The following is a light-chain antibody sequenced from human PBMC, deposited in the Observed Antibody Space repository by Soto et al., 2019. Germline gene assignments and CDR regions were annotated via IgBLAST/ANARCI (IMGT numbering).Light chain of an antibody. CDR3: CSYAGSSTYV. J-gene: IGLJ1*01. CDR2: EVY. V-gene: IGLV2-23*02. CDR1: SSDVGSYNF. Sequence: QSVLTQPASVSGSPGQSITISCTGTSSDVGSYNFVSWYQQYPGKAPKVMIYEVYKRPSGVSNRFSGSKSGSTASLTISGLQVEDEADYHCCSYAGSSTYVFGTGTKLTVL.